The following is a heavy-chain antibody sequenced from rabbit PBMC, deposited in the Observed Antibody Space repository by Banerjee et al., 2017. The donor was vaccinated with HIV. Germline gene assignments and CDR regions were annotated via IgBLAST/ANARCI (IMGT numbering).Heavy chain of an antibody. CDR2: IYAGSSGST. D-gene: IGHD2-1*01. V-gene: IGHV1S45*01. CDR1: GFDFSCSYF. Sequence: QEQLKETGGGLVQPGGSLTLTCKASGFDFSCSYFMCWVRQAPGKGLEWIACIYAGSSGSTWYASWAKGRFTISKTSSTTVTLQMTSLTAADTATYFCARNGGVYLSHFNLWGPGTLVTVS. J-gene: IGHJ4*01. CDR3: ARNGGVYLSHFNL.